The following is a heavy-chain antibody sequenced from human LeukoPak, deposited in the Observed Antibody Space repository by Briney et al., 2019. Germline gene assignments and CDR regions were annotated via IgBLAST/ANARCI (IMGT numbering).Heavy chain of an antibody. CDR3: AKDHSYYGSGSYSGANWFDP. Sequence: GGSLRLSCAASGFTFSSYGMSWVRQAPGKGLEWVSAISGSGGSTYYADSVKGRFTISRDNSKNTLYLQMNSLRAEDTAVYYCAKDHSYYGSGSYSGANWFDPWGQETLVTVSS. CDR2: ISGSGGST. CDR1: GFTFSSYG. D-gene: IGHD3-10*01. V-gene: IGHV3-23*01. J-gene: IGHJ5*02.